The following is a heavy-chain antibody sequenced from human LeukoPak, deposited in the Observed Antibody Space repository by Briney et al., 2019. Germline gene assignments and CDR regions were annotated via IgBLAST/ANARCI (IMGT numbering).Heavy chain of an antibody. D-gene: IGHD2-2*01. CDR2: ISTDGKST. Sequence: GGSLRLSCVASGFTFSNYWMLWVRQAPGEGLMWVSLISTDGKSTRYAESVKGRFTISRDNAKNALYLQMDILRVEDTALYFCVRDYQFIQEVWGQGTTVTVSS. CDR3: VRDYQFIQEV. J-gene: IGHJ6*02. V-gene: IGHV3-74*01. CDR1: GFTFSNYW.